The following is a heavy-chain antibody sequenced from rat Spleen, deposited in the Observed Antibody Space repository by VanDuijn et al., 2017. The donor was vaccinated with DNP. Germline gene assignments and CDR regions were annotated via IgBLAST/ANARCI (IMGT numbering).Heavy chain of an antibody. J-gene: IGHJ4*01. Sequence: QVQLKESGPGLVQPSQTLSLTCTVSGFSLTSYGVSWVRQPPGKGLEWIAAISSGGSTYYNSALKSRLSISRDTSKSQVFLKMNSLQTEDTAIYFCTRDLDNSGYPYAMDAWGQGTSVTVSS. CDR3: TRDLDNSGYPYAMDA. CDR1: GFSLTSYG. V-gene: IGHV2S12*01. D-gene: IGHD4-3*01. CDR2: ISSGGST.